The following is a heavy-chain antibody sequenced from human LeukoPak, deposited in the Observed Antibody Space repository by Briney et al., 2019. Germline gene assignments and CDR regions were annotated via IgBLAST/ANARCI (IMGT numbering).Heavy chain of an antibody. V-gene: IGHV1-18*01. CDR3: EREAYYDFWSGYSYFDY. Sequence: ASVKVSCKASGDTFTSYGVSWVRQAPGQGLEWMGWISAYNGNTNYAQKLQGRVTMTTDTSTSTAYMELRSLRSDDTAVYYCEREAYYDFWSGYSYFDYWGQGTLVTVS. CDR2: ISAYNGNT. D-gene: IGHD3-3*01. J-gene: IGHJ4*02. CDR1: GDTFTSYG.